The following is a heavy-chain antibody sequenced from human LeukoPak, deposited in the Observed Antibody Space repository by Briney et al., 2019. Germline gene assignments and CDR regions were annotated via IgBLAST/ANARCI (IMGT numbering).Heavy chain of an antibody. J-gene: IGHJ4*02. V-gene: IGHV3-23*01. D-gene: IGHD3-22*01. CDR3: ANPDSSGYYYNY. Sequence: PGGSLRLSCAASGFTFSIFTMSWVRQAPGKGLEWISTINSHADSTYYADSVKGRFTISRDNSKNTLYLQMNSLRAEDTAVYYCANPDSSGYYYNYWGQGTLVTVSS. CDR2: INSHADST. CDR1: GFTFSIFT.